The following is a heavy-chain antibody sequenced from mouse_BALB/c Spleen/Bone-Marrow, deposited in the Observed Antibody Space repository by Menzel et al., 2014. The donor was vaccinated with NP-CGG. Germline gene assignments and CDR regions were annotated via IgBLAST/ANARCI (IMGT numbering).Heavy chain of an antibody. CDR2: INPESSTI. V-gene: IGHV4-1*02. CDR1: GFDFRRYW. D-gene: IGHD1-1*01. CDR3: ARLNYYGNLFV. Sequence: VQLKESGGGLVQPGGSLKLSCAASGFDFRRYWMSWVRQAPGKGLEWIGEINPESSTINYTPSLKDKFIISRDNAKNTLFLQMTKVRSEDTALHYCARLNYYGNLFVWGAGTTVTVSS. J-gene: IGHJ1*01.